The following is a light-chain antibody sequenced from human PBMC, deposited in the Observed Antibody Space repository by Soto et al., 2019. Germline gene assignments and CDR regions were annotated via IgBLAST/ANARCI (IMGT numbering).Light chain of an antibody. CDR2: GAS. V-gene: IGKV3-15*01. CDR3: QQYNKWPLT. J-gene: IGKJ4*01. CDR1: QSVSTN. Sequence: EIVMTQSPTTLSVSPGERATLSCRASQSVSTNLAWYQQKPGQAPRLLIYGASPRATCIPARFSGSGSGTEFTLTISSLQSEDFAVYYCQQYNKWPLTFGGGTKVEIK.